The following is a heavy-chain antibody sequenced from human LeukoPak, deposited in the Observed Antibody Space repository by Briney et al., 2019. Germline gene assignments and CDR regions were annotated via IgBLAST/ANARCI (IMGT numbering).Heavy chain of an antibody. D-gene: IGHD2-15*01. V-gene: IGHV4-39*07. J-gene: IGHJ6*03. CDR2: IFYSGST. CDR3: AREPRYCGGGNCYRVGYMDV. CDR1: GGSTSSSSYY. Sequence: SETLSLTCTVSGGSTSSSSYYCGWIRQPPRKGLEWIGSIFYSGSTYYNPSLKSRLTISVDTSKNQFSLKLTSVTAADTAVYYCAREPRYCGGGNCYRVGYMDVWGKGTTVTVSS.